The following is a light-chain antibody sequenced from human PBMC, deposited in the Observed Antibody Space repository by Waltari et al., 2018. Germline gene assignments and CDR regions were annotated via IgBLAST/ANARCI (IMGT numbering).Light chain of an antibody. CDR3: QVWDSSSDHWL. Sequence: SYVLTQPPSVSVAPGQTATITCGGDNIGSKSVHWYQKKPGQAPVLVIFDDSDRPSGFPERRSGSNSDNTATLSINRVEAGDEADYYCQVWDSSSDHWLFGGGTELTVL. J-gene: IGLJ3*02. CDR2: DDS. CDR1: NIGSKS. V-gene: IGLV3-21*02.